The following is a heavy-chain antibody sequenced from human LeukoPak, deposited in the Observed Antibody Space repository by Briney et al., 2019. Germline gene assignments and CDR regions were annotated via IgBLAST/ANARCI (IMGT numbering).Heavy chain of an antibody. J-gene: IGHJ3*02. D-gene: IGHD3-22*01. V-gene: IGHV1-45*02. CDR3: ARNFKTYYYDSSGYRPQDAFDI. CDR1: GYTFTYRH. CDR2: ITPFNGNT. Sequence: SVKVSCKASGYTFTYRHLHWVRQAPGQALEWMGWITPFNGNTNYAQKFQDRVIITRDTSISTAYMELSRLRSDDTAVYYCARNFKTYYYDSSGYRPQDAFDIWGQGTMVTVSS.